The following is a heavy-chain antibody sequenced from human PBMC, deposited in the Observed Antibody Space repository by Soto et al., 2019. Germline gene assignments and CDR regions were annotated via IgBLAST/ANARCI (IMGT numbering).Heavy chain of an antibody. Sequence: ASVKVSCKSSGYTFTSYYIHWARQAPGQGLEWVGIINPSAGSTSYAQNFQGRVTMTRDTSTSTVYMELSSLRSEDTAVYYCARVPLYSDSSGYYYDHYYGMDVWGQGTTVTVSS. CDR2: INPSAGST. CDR3: ARVPLYSDSSGYYYDHYYGMDV. D-gene: IGHD3-22*01. CDR1: GYTFTSYY. J-gene: IGHJ6*02. V-gene: IGHV1-46*01.